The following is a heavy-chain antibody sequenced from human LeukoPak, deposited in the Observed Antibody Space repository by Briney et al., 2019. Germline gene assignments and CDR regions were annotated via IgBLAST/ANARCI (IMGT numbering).Heavy chain of an antibody. J-gene: IGHJ4*02. CDR3: VRHSHVVAFDY. CDR2: IYYTGNT. V-gene: IGHV4-59*08. Sequence: SETLSLTCTVSGVSISNHYSSWIRQPPGKGLEWIGYIYYTGNTNYNPSLKSRVTISEDTSKNQVSLELSSVTAADTAVYYCVRHSHVVAFDYWGQGNLVTVSS. D-gene: IGHD2-15*01. CDR1: GVSISNHY.